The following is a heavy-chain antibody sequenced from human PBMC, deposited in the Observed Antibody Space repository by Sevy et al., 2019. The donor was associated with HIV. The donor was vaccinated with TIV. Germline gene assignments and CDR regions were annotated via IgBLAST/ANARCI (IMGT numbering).Heavy chain of an antibody. V-gene: IGHV3-9*01. Sequence: SLKISCAASGFTFDDYAMHWVRQAPGKGLEWVSGISWNSGSIGYADSVKGRFTISRDNAKNSLYLQMNSLRAEDTALYYCAKEGFDYWGQGTLVTVSS. CDR1: GFTFDDYA. J-gene: IGHJ4*02. CDR3: AKEGFDY. CDR2: ISWNSGSI.